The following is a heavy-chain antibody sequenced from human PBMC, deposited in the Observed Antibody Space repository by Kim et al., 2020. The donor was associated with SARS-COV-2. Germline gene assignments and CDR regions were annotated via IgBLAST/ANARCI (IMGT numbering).Heavy chain of an antibody. D-gene: IGHD3-3*01. CDR3: AREGSIFGVRYYYYGMDV. J-gene: IGHJ6*02. V-gene: IGHV3-33*01. Sequence: GGSLRLSCAASGFTFSSYGMHWVRQAPGKGLEWVAVIWYDGSNKYYADSVKGRFTISRDNSKNTLYLQMNSLRAEDTAVYYCAREGSIFGVRYYYYGMDVWGQGTTVTVSS. CDR2: IWYDGSNK. CDR1: GFTFSSYG.